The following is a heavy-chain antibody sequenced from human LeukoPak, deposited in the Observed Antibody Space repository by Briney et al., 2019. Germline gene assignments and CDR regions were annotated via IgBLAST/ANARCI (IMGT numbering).Heavy chain of an antibody. CDR2: ISGYNGDT. J-gene: IGHJ3*01. CDR3: ARYRRFRSGISVTALDAFDV. V-gene: IGHV1-18*01. Sequence: ASVKVSCKASGYTFTSYGISWVRQAPGQGLEWMAWISGYNGDTNYAQKFQGRVTSTTDTSTSVAYMDLRSLRSDDTAMYYCARYRRFRSGISVTALDAFDVWGPGTMVTVSS. CDR1: GYTFTSYG. D-gene: IGHD3-3*01.